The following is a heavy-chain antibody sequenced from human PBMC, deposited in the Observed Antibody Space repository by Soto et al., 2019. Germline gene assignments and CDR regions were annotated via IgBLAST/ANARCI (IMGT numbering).Heavy chain of an antibody. CDR2: ISYDGSNK. V-gene: IGHV3-30*18. J-gene: IGHJ6*02. CDR3: AKLAGGGLQYAYYAMDV. D-gene: IGHD2-15*01. Sequence: QVHLVESGGGVVQPGRSPRLSCVASGFTFSNYGMHWVRQAPGKGLEWVAVISYDGSNKYYADSVKGRFTISRDNSKNTLYLQMPSLRTEDTALYYCAKLAGGGLQYAYYAMDVWGQGTTVTVSS. CDR1: GFTFSNYG.